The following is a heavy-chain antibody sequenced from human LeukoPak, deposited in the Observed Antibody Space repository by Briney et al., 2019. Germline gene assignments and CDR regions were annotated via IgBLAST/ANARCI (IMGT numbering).Heavy chain of an antibody. V-gene: IGHV3-23*01. CDR3: XXDRSSGSCYALDY. J-gene: IGHJ4*02. D-gene: IGHD2-15*01. Sequence: GGSLRLSCAASGFTLSSYAMGWVRQAPGKGLEWVSAISGSGGSTYYADSVKGRFTISRDNSKDTLYLQMNSLRAEDTAVYYCXXDRSSGSCYALDYWGQGTLVTVSS. CDR1: GFTLSSYA. CDR2: ISGSGGST.